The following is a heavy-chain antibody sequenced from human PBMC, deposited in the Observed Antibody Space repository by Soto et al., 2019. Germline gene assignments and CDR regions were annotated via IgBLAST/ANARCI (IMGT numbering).Heavy chain of an antibody. CDR2: IIPIFGTA. Sequence: QVQLVQSGAEVKKPGSSVKVSCKASGGTFSSYAISWVRQAPGQGLEWMGAIIPIFGTANYAQKFQGRVTITAYESTSTGDMELSSLRSEDTAVYYCARGREGGIVVVTSFDPWGQGTLVTVSS. D-gene: IGHD2-21*02. J-gene: IGHJ5*02. CDR1: GGTFSSYA. CDR3: ARGREGGIVVVTSFDP. V-gene: IGHV1-69*01.